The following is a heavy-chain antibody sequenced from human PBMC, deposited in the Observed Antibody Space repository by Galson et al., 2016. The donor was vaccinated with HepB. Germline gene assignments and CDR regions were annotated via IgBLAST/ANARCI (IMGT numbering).Heavy chain of an antibody. CDR2: ISTYSGNT. V-gene: IGHV1-18*01. CDR1: GYTFTTSG. CDR3: ARDVQYRFDS. Sequence: SGYTFTTSGISWVRQAPGQGLEWMGWISTYSGNTKYAQKFQGGLTLTTDSSTTTAYMELRSLRFDDTALYYRARDVQYRFDSWGQGTLVTVSS. J-gene: IGHJ4*02. D-gene: IGHD2/OR15-2a*01.